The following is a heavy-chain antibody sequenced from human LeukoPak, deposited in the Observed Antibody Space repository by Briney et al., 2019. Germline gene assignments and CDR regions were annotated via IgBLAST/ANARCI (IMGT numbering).Heavy chain of an antibody. V-gene: IGHV3-20*04. Sequence: GGSLRLSCAASGFTFDDYGMTWVRQAPGKGLEWVSGINWNGGSTGYADSVKGRFTISRDNAKNSLYLQINSLGPEDTAVYFCARDPYSGNYGSYYYYYYMDVWGKGTTVTVSS. CDR2: INWNGGST. D-gene: IGHD3-22*01. CDR3: ARDPYSGNYGSYYYYYYMDV. CDR1: GFTFDDYG. J-gene: IGHJ6*03.